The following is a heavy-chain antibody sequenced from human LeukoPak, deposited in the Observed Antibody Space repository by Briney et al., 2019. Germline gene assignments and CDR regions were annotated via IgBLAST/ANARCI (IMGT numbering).Heavy chain of an antibody. D-gene: IGHD3-22*01. CDR3: ARGLVDSSGYYLGY. CDR2: INWNGGGT. CDR1: GFTFDDYV. J-gene: IGHJ4*02. V-gene: IGHV3-20*04. Sequence: GGSLRLSCAASGFTFDDYVMSWVRQAPGKGLEWVSGINWNGGGTSYADSVKGRFTISRDNAKNTLYLQMNSLRAEDPAVYYCARGLVDSSGYYLGYWGQGTLVTVSS.